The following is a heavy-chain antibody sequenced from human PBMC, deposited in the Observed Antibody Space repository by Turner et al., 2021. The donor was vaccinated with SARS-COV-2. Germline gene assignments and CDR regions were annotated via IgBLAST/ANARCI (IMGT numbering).Heavy chain of an antibody. V-gene: IGHV3-21*01. CDR1: GFTFSSFG. CDR2: ISSGSTYI. J-gene: IGHJ4*02. CDR3: ARDYHFDY. Sequence: EVQLVGSGGGLVKPGGSLRLSCAASGFTFSSFGMNWVRQAPGKGLEWVSSISSGSTYIYYADSVKGRFTISRDNAKNSLYLQMNSLGAEDTAVYYCARDYHFDYWGQGTLVTVSS.